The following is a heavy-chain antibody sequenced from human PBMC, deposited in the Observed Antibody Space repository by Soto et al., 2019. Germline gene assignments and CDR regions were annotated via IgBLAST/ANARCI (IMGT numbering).Heavy chain of an antibody. CDR3: ARDGTYFGVIIPFEC. D-gene: IGHD3-3*01. J-gene: IGHJ4*02. V-gene: IGHV3-48*02. Sequence: GGSLRLSCAASGFNFKTYNMNWVRQTPGRGLEGVSYITGSSSIIYYADSVKGRFTISRDNAKNSLYLQMNSLREEDTAVYYCARDGTYFGVIIPFECWGLGTLVTVSS. CDR2: ITGSSSII. CDR1: GFNFKTYN.